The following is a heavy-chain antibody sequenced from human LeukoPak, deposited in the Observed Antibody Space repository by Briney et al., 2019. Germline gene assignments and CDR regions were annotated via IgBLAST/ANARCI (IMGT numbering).Heavy chain of an antibody. J-gene: IGHJ4*02. Sequence: SVKVSCKASGGTFSSYAISWVRQAPGQGLEWMGGIIPIFGTASYAQKFQGRVTMTRDTSTSTVYMELSSLRSEDTAVYYCARGVSLNSGDFDYWGQGTLVTVSS. CDR3: ARGVSLNSGDFDY. V-gene: IGHV1-69*05. D-gene: IGHD1-26*01. CDR2: IIPIFGTA. CDR1: GGTFSSYA.